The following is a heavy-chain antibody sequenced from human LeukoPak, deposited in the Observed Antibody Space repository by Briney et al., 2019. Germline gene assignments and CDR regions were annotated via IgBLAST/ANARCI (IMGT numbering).Heavy chain of an antibody. Sequence: GGSLRLSCAASEFTFSSFAMNWVRQAPGKGLDWVSGISGSGSSTYYADSVKGRFIISRDNAKNRLYLQINSLRAEDTAVYYCAKDTKLTSGFIYYYNSMDVWGQGTTVTVSS. CDR2: ISGSGSST. V-gene: IGHV3-23*01. CDR1: EFTFSSFA. J-gene: IGHJ6*02. CDR3: AKDTKLTSGFIYYYNSMDV. D-gene: IGHD3-22*01.